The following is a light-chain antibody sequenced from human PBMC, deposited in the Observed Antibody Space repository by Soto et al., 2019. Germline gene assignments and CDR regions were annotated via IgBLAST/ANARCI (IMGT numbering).Light chain of an antibody. CDR2: APS. Sequence: DIQLTQSPSSLSASVGDRVTITCRASQSISNFLIWYQQKPGKAPKVLIYAPSTLQSGVPSRFSGSGSGTDFTLTISSLQPEDFATYYCQQSYSVPYTFGQGTKLEIK. CDR1: QSISNF. CDR3: QQSYSVPYT. V-gene: IGKV1-39*01. J-gene: IGKJ2*01.